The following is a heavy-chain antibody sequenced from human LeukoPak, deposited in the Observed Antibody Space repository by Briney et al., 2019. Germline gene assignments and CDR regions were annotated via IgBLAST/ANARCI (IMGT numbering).Heavy chain of an antibody. D-gene: IGHD3-22*01. CDR1: GGTFSSYA. J-gene: IGHJ6*03. CDR2: IIPIFGTA. CDR3: AREAHYYDSSGYYTYYYYYMDV. V-gene: IGHV1-69*05. Sequence: SVKVSCKASGGTFSSYAISWVRQAPGQGLEWMGRIIPIFGTANYAQKFQGRVTITTDESTSTAYMELSSLRSEDTAVYYCAREAHYYDSSGYYTYYYYYMDVWGKGTTVTVSS.